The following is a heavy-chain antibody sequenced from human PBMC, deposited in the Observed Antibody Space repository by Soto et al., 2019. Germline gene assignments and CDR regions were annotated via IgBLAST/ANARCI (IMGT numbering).Heavy chain of an antibody. CDR3: ARDGVDDIVIESAAIFYF. CDR2: IKQDGSEK. J-gene: IGHJ4*02. D-gene: IGHD2-2*01. V-gene: IGHV3-7*01. CDR1: GFTFSSYW. Sequence: GGSLRLSCAASGFTFSSYWMSWVRQAPGKGLEWVANIKQDGSEKYYVDSVKGRFTISRDNAKNSLSLQMNSLRAEDTAVYYCARDGVDDIVIESAAIFYFWGQGTLVTVSS.